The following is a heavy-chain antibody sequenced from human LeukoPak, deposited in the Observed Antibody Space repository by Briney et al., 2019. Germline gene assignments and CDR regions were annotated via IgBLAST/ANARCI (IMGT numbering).Heavy chain of an antibody. CDR3: ANVATGKYVWGSYRFQDRGYFDY. Sequence: GGSLRLSCAASGFTFDDYVMHWVRQAPGKGLEWVSAISGSGGSTYYADSVKGRFTISRDNSKNTLYLQMNSLRAEDTAVYYCANVATGKYVWGSYRFQDRGYFDYWGQGTLVTVSS. CDR2: ISGSGGST. V-gene: IGHV3-23*01. D-gene: IGHD3-16*02. J-gene: IGHJ4*02. CDR1: GFTFDDYV.